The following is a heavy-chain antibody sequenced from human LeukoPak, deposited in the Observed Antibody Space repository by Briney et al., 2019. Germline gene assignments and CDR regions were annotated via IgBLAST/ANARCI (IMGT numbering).Heavy chain of an antibody. V-gene: IGHV2-70*01. CDR2: NEWDDDK. CDR3: AREIQLWPQRIYYYFGMDV. CDR1: GFSRSTGGMC. J-gene: IGHJ6*02. Sequence: ESGPALFHPPQPLTLTCTFSGFSRSTGGMCVSWIRQPPVKALEGLALNEWDDDKYYSTSLKTRLTISKDTSKNQVVLTMTNMDPVDTATYYCAREIQLWPQRIYYYFGMDVWGQGTTVTVSS. D-gene: IGHD5-18*01.